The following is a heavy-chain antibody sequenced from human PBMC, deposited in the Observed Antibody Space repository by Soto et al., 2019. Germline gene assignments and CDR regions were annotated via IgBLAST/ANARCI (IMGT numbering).Heavy chain of an antibody. CDR1: GFTFSDNW. CDR2: IKTDGSEK. D-gene: IGHD3-10*01. CDR3: ATSMGRGGNDY. J-gene: IGHJ4*02. V-gene: IGHV3-7*05. Sequence: EVQLVESGGGLVQPGGSLRLSCAASGFTFSDNWMSWVRQAPGKGLECVANIKTDGSEKYYVDPVTGRFTISRDNAKNSLYLQMNSLRAEDTAVYYCATSMGRGGNDYWGQGTLVAVSS.